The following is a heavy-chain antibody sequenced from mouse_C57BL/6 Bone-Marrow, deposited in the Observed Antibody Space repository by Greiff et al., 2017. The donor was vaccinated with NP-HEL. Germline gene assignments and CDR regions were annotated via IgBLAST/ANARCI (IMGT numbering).Heavy chain of an antibody. J-gene: IGHJ1*03. CDR2: INPNNGGT. D-gene: IGHD1-1*01. CDR1: GYTFTDYY. Sequence: EVQLQQSGPELVKPGASVKISCKASGYTFTDYYMNWVKQSHGQSLEWIGDINPNNGGTSYNQKFKGKATLTVDKSSSTAYMELRSLTSEDSAVYYCARGEVLRDWYFDVWGTGTTVTVSS. V-gene: IGHV1-26*01. CDR3: ARGEVLRDWYFDV.